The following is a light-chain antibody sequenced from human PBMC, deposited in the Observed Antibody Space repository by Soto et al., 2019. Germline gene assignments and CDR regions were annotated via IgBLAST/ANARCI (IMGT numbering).Light chain of an antibody. J-gene: IGKJ2*01. Sequence: DIQMTQSPSSLSASVGDRITITCRASQTISNFLNWYHQRPGKAPKLLIFGASSLQSGVPSKFTGSGSGTDFTLTISDLQPEDFATYYCQQTDSTPYTFGQGTNLEIK. CDR2: GAS. CDR3: QQTDSTPYT. V-gene: IGKV1-39*01. CDR1: QTISNF.